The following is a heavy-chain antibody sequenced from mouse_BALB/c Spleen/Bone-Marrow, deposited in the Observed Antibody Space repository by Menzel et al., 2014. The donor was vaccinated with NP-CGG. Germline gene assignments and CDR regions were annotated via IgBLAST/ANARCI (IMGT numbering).Heavy chain of an antibody. CDR2: INPNNGGT. CDR1: GYTFTNYF. CDR3: TRSGPGFAY. V-gene: IGHV1S81*02. J-gene: IGHJ3*01. Sequence: VQLQESGAELVKPGASVKLSRKASGYTFTNYFMYWVKQRPGQGLEWIGEINPNNGGTNFNENFKSKATLTLDKSSSTAYMQLGSLTSEDSAVYYCTRSGPGFAYWGHGTLVTVSA.